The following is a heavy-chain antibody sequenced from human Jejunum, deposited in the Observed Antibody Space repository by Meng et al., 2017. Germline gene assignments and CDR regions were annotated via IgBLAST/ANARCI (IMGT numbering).Heavy chain of an antibody. J-gene: IGHJ4*02. V-gene: IGHV1-18*01. CDR1: GYPFTTNG. D-gene: IGHD6-13*01. CDR3: TRGRISSNWDTFGY. CDR2: ISAYSGNT. Sequence: GMLGQSGAEVSKPGAYVTISCKASGYPFTTNGITWVRKAPGQGLEWMGWISAYSGNTNYAQKVQGRVTLTTDTSTTTAYMELRSLRSDDTAVYYCTRGRISSNWDTFGYWGQGTLVTVSS.